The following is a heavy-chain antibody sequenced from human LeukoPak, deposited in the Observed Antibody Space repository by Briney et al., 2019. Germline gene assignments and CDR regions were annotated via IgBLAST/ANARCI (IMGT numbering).Heavy chain of an antibody. CDR2: ISYDGSTT. D-gene: IGHD2-15*01. CDR3: ARDTRRGTYYDY. Sequence: PGGSLRLSCAASGFTFSSYGMHWVRQAPGVGLEWVALISYDGSTTFYVDSVKGRFTISRDNSKNTLYLQMNSLRTEDTAVYYCARDTRRGTYYDYWGQGTLVTVSS. CDR1: GFTFSSYG. V-gene: IGHV3-30*03. J-gene: IGHJ4*02.